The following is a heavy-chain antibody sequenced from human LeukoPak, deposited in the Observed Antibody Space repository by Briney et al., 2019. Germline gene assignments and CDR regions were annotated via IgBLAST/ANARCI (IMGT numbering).Heavy chain of an antibody. V-gene: IGHV3-23*01. CDR1: GFTFSSYA. D-gene: IGHD6-19*01. CDR2: IVGSGGTT. CDR3: AKKGAVAL. J-gene: IGHJ4*02. Sequence: QPGGSLRLSCAASGFTFSSYAMSWVRQAPGKGLEWVSAIVGSGGTTYYTDSVKGRFTISRGNSKNTLYLQMNSLRAEDTAVYYCAKKGAVALWGQGTLVTVSS.